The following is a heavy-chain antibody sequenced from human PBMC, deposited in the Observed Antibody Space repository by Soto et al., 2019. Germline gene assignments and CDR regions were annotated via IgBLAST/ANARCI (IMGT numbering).Heavy chain of an antibody. CDR1: GFSFSSYS. Sequence: EVLLEESGGGLVQPGGSLRLSCAASGFSFSSYSMNWVRETPGKGLEWVSYISSSRSTIYYADSVKGRFTISRDSAKNSLYLQMNSLRVEDTAVYYCARDHGGGYGDYAFDYWGQGTLVTVSS. J-gene: IGHJ4*02. D-gene: IGHD4-17*01. CDR3: ARDHGGGYGDYAFDY. V-gene: IGHV3-48*01. CDR2: ISSSRSTI.